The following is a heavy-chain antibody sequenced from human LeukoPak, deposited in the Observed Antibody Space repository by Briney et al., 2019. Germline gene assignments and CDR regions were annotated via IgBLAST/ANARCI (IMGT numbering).Heavy chain of an antibody. CDR1: GFTFSSYA. CDR2: ISGSGGST. D-gene: IGHD6-13*01. CDR3: ARHSGASWYSGGDY. V-gene: IGHV3-23*01. J-gene: IGHJ4*02. Sequence: PGGSLRLSCAASGFTFSSYAMSWVRQAPGKGLEWVSTISGSGGSTYYADSVKGRFTISRDNSKNTLYLQMNSLRAEDTAVYYCARHSGASWYSGGDYWGQGTVVTVSS.